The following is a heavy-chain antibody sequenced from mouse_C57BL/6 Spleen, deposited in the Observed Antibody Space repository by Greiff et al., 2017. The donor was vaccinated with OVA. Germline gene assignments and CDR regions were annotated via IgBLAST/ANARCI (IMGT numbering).Heavy chain of an antibody. D-gene: IGHD1-1*01. Sequence: QVQLQQSGPELVKPGASVKISCKASGYAFSSSWMNWVKQRPGKGLEWIGRIYPGDGDTNYNGKFKGKATLTADKSSSTAYMQLSSLTSEDSAVYFCARWNYGSSFDYWGQGTTITVSS. V-gene: IGHV1-82*01. CDR1: GYAFSSSW. CDR3: ARWNYGSSFDY. CDR2: IYPGDGDT. J-gene: IGHJ2*01.